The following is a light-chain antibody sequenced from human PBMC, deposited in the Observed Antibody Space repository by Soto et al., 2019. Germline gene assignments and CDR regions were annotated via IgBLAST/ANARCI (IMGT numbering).Light chain of an antibody. V-gene: IGKV1-5*01. J-gene: IGKJ1*01. CDR3: LQYNGYYRT. CDR1: QTISGW. CDR2: DAS. Sequence: DIKMTQSPSTLSASVGDTVTSTCRASQTISGWLDWYQQRPGKAPNLLIFDASTLESGVPSRFSGSGSGTTFTLTISSLQSDDFATYYCLQYNGYYRTFGQGTKVDIK.